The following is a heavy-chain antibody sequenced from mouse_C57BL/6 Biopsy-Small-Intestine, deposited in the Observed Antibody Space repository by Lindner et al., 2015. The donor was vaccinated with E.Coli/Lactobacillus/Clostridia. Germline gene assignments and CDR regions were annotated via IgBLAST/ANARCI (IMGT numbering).Heavy chain of an antibody. J-gene: IGHJ3*01. V-gene: IGHV14-4*01. Sequence: VQLQESGAELVRPGASVKLSCTASDLNIKDDYIHWVKQRPEQGLEWIGWIDPEDGDTEYASKFQGKATITADTSSNTAYLQLSSLTSEDTAVYYCASGLRAEAYWGQGTLVTVSA. D-gene: IGHD2-4*01. CDR1: DLNIKDDY. CDR3: ASGLRAEAY. CDR2: IDPEDGDT.